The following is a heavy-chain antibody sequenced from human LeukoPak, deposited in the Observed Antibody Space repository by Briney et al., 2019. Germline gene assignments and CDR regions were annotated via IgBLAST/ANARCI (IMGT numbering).Heavy chain of an antibody. Sequence: SDTLSLTCTVSGGSINSVGYYWSWIRQHPGKGLEWIGYIYYSGSTYYNPSLKSRVTISVDTSKNQFSLKLSSVTAADTAVYYCARGDHIGKNWFDPWGQGTLVTVSS. J-gene: IGHJ5*02. CDR3: ARGDHIGKNWFDP. D-gene: IGHD2-21*01. CDR2: IYYSGST. CDR1: GGSINSVGYY. V-gene: IGHV4-31*03.